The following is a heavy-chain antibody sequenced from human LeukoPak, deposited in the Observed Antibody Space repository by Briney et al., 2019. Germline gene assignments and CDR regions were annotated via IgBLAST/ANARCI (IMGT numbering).Heavy chain of an antibody. V-gene: IGHV3-21*01. J-gene: IGHJ4*02. CDR1: GFTFSGYA. CDR3: ARDKSAYDSSGYV. D-gene: IGHD3-22*01. CDR2: ISSSGNYI. Sequence: PGGSLRLSCVASGFTFSGYAMTWVRQTPGKGLEWVSSISSSGNYIYYADSVKGRFTISRDNAENSLYLQMNSLRAEDTAVYYCARDKSAYDSSGYVWGQGTLVTVSS.